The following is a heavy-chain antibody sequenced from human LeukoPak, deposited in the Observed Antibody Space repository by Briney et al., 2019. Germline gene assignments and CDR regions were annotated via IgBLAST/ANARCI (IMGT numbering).Heavy chain of an antibody. CDR2: VSKTGRTT. D-gene: IGHD2-21*02. V-gene: IGHV3-23*01. J-gene: IGHJ4*02. CDR3: AKDHDNTYSYFYFDS. CDR1: GFSFNAYA. Sequence: PGGSLRISCAASGFSFNAYAMTWVRQAPGKGLEWISSVSKTGRTTYYTDSVKGRFTISRDNSKNTLHLQMNRLRAEDTALYFCAKDHDNTYSYFYFDSWGLGTLVTVSS.